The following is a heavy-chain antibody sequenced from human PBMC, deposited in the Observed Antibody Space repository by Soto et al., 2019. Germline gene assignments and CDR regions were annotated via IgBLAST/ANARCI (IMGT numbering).Heavy chain of an antibody. D-gene: IGHD2-21*02. CDR3: AIEREDDCGGDCSQYYFDY. V-gene: IGHV1-69*01. J-gene: IGHJ4*02. CDR1: GGTFSSYA. Sequence: QVQLVQSGAEVKKPVSSVKVSCKASGGTFSSYAISWVRQAPGQGLEWMGGIIPIFGTANYAQKFQGRVTITADESTSTADMELSSLRSEDTAVYYCAIEREDDCGGDCSQYYFDYWGQGTLVTVSS. CDR2: IIPIFGTA.